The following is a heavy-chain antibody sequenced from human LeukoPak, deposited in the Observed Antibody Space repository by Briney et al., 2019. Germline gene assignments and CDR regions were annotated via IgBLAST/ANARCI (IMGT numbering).Heavy chain of an antibody. J-gene: IGHJ4*02. Sequence: ASVKVSYKTSGYTFITYYIHWVRQAPGQGLEWMGVINPSSRGTSSAPKFQGRLTMTRDTSTSTVYMEVSGLISEDTAVYYCARDLRSGRKNTFEMWGQGTLVTVSS. D-gene: IGHD6-19*01. CDR3: ARDLRSGRKNTFEM. CDR2: INPSSRGT. CDR1: GYTFITYY. V-gene: IGHV1-46*01.